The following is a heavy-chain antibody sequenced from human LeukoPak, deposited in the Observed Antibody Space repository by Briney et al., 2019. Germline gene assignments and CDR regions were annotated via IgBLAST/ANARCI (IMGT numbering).Heavy chain of an antibody. CDR3: ARAYCSSTSCYIGVVRDAFDI. J-gene: IGHJ3*02. D-gene: IGHD2-2*02. CDR1: GGTFSSYA. Sequence: SVKVSCKASGGTFSSYAISWVRQAPGQGLEWMGGIISIFGTANYAQKFQGRVTITADESTSTAYMELSSLRSEDTAVYYCARAYCSSTSCYIGVVRDAFDIWGQGTMVTVSS. V-gene: IGHV1-69*01. CDR2: IISIFGTA.